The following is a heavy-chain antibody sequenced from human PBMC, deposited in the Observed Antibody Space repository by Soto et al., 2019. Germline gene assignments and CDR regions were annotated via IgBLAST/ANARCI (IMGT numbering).Heavy chain of an antibody. CDR3: AREELMVYAVDY. CDR1: GYTFTSYA. CDR2: INAGNGNT. V-gene: IGHV1-3*01. J-gene: IGHJ4*02. D-gene: IGHD2-8*01. Sequence: ASVKVSCKASGYTFTSYAMHWVRQAPGQRLEWMGWINAGNGNTKYSQKFQGRVTITRDTSASTAYMELSSLRSEDTAVYYCAREELMVYAVDYWGQGTLVTVPS.